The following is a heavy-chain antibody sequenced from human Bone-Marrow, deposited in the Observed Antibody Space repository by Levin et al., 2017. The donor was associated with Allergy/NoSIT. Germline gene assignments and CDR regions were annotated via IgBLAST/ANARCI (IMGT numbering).Heavy chain of an antibody. CDR2: ITPVLGTA. D-gene: IGHD2-21*01. Sequence: SVKVSCKASGDTFSSFAVSWVRQAPGQGLEWLGGITPVLGTANYAQKFQGRVSISADKSTSTVYMELSSLRSEDTAVFFCARGQMTVIGAGDPSGYYYMDVGGKGTTVTVSS. V-gene: IGHV1-69*10. CDR1: GDTFSSFA. CDR3: ARGQMTVIGAGDPSGYYYMDV. J-gene: IGHJ6*03.